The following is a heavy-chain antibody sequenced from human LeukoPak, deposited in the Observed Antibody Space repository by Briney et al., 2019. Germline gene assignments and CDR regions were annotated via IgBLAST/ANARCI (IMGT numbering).Heavy chain of an antibody. Sequence: GGSLRLSCAASGFTFSSYAMSWVRQAPGKGLEWVSAISGSGGSTYYADSVKGRFTISRDNSKNTLFLQMNSLRAEDTAVYYCAKTDLDSSGYYYDSFDYWGQGTLDTVSS. CDR3: AKTDLDSSGYYYDSFDY. V-gene: IGHV3-23*01. CDR1: GFTFSSYA. CDR2: ISGSGGST. J-gene: IGHJ4*02. D-gene: IGHD3-22*01.